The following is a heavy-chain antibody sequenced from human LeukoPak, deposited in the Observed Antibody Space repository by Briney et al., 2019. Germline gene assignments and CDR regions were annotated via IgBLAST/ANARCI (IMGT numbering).Heavy chain of an antibody. CDR2: IYYGGST. D-gene: IGHD1-26*01. V-gene: IGHV4-39*01. CDR3: ARNGRIVGANFDY. Sequence: SETLSLTCTVSGGSISSSSYYWGWIRQPPGKGLEWIGSIYYGGSTYYNPSLKSRVTISVDTSKNQFSLKLSSVTAADTAVYYCARNGRIVGANFDYWGQGTLVTVSS. CDR1: GGSISSSSYY. J-gene: IGHJ4*02.